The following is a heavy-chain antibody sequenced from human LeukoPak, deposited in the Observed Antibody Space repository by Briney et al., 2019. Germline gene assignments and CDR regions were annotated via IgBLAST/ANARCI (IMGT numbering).Heavy chain of an antibody. V-gene: IGHV3-30*04. CDR3: APNRGTTVIPWVY. CDR1: GVTFSSYA. Sequence: PGGSLRLSCAASGVTFSSYAMHWVRQAPGKGLEWVAVISYNGNNKYYADSVKGRFTISRDNSKNTLYLQMNSLRAEDTAVYYCAPNRGTTVIPWVYWGQGTLVTVSS. CDR2: ISYNGNNK. J-gene: IGHJ4*02. D-gene: IGHD4-17*01.